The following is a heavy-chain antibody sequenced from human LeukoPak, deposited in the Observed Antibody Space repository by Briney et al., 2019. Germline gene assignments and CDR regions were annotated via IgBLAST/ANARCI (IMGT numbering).Heavy chain of an antibody. J-gene: IGHJ5*02. CDR3: ARGTNTRRYCSSTSCYSNWFDP. Sequence: SETLSLTCAVYGGSFSGYYWSWIRQPPGKGLEWIGEINHSGSTNYNPSLKSRVTISVDTSKNQFSLKLSSVTAADTAVYYCARGTNTRRYCSSTSCYSNWFDPWGQGTPVTVSS. CDR1: GGSFSGYY. V-gene: IGHV4-34*01. CDR2: INHSGST. D-gene: IGHD2-2*01.